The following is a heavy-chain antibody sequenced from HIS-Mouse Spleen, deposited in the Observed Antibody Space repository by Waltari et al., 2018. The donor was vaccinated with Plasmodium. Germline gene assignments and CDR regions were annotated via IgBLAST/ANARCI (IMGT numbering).Heavy chain of an antibody. D-gene: IGHD6-13*01. CDR3: ARDRSAAALLGY. CDR1: GFTFSSYS. V-gene: IGHV3-21*01. J-gene: IGHJ4*02. Sequence: EVQLVESGGGLVKPGGSLRLSCADSGFTFSSYSMNWVRRAPGKGLGWVSSISSSSSYIYYADSVKGRFTISRDNAKNSLYLQMNSLRAEDTAVYYCARDRSAAALLGYWGQGTLVTVSS. CDR2: ISSSSSYI.